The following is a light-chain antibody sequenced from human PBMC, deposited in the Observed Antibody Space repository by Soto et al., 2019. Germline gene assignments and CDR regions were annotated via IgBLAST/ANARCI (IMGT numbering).Light chain of an antibody. CDR2: SAS. V-gene: IGKV3-15*01. CDR3: QQYIHGYT. CDR1: QSVSTS. J-gene: IGKJ2*01. Sequence: EVMMTQSPATLSVFPGERVTLSCRASQSVSTSLAWYQQKPGQAPRLLIYSASTRATGIPARFSGSGSGTEFTLTISSLESEDFAVYYCQQYIHGYTFGKGTELEIK.